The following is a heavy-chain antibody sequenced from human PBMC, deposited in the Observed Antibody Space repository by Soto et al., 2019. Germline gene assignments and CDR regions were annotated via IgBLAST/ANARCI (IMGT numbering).Heavy chain of an antibody. D-gene: IGHD2-15*01. CDR1: GFTFSSYG. J-gene: IGHJ6*02. CDR2: ISYDGSKK. Sequence: SVRLSCAASGFTFSSYGMHWVRQAPGKGLEWVAVISYDGSKKYYADSVKGRFTISRDNSKNTLYLQINSLRAEDTAVYYCAKDSVVAKSYYYYGMDVWGQGTTVTVSS. V-gene: IGHV3-30*18. CDR3: AKDSVVAKSYYYYGMDV.